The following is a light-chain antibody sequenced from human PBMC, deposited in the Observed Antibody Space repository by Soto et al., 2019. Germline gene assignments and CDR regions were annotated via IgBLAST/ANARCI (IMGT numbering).Light chain of an antibody. Sequence: EIVMTQSPATLSVSPGERATLSCRASLSVGYDLAWYQQKPAQAPRLLIYRASTRATGIPVRFNGSGSGTWFTLTISSLQSEDVAVYYCQQYNNWPLTFGGGTKVEMK. J-gene: IGKJ4*01. CDR3: QQYNNWPLT. CDR1: LSVGYD. V-gene: IGKV3-15*01. CDR2: RAS.